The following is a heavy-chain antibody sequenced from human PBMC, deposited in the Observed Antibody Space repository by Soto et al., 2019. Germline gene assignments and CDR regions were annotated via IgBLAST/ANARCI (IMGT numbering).Heavy chain of an antibody. Sequence: GESLKISCTASGYNFTAFWIHWVRQMPGKGLEWLGKIDPSDSYTNYSPSFEGHVTISTDNSITTAYLQWSSLRASDTALYFCARVHKNWFDSWAQGTMVTVSS. V-gene: IGHV5-10-1*01. CDR3: ARVHKNWFDS. J-gene: IGHJ5*01. CDR2: IDPSDSYT. CDR1: GYNFTAFW.